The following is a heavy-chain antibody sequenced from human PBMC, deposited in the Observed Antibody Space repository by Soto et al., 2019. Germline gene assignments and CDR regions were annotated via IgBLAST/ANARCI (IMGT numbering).Heavy chain of an antibody. V-gene: IGHV3-48*03. J-gene: IGHJ6*02. CDR3: ARHLPRYCSGGSCYYYYGMDV. CDR2: ISSSGSTI. D-gene: IGHD2-15*01. Sequence: LRLSCAASGFTFSSYEMNWVRQAPGKGLEWVSYISSSGSTIYYADSVKGRFTISRDNAKNSLYLQMNSLRAEDTAVYYCARHLPRYCSGGSCYYYYGMDVWGQGTTVTVSS. CDR1: GFTFSSYE.